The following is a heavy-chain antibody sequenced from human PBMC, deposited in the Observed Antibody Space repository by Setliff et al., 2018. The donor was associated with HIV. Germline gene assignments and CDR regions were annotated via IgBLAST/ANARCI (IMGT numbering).Heavy chain of an antibody. CDR3: ARPLTTSYNFWGDAFAI. CDR2: IYMRGGT. V-gene: IGHV4-61*09. Sequence: PSETLSLTCTVSGGSIISEISWWAWIRQPAGKGPEWLGQIYMRGGTDYNPSLEGRVTISLDTSKNQFSLKLTSVTAADTAVYFCARPLTTSYNFWGDAFAIWGPGKMVTVSS. J-gene: IGHJ3*02. CDR1: GGSIISEISW. D-gene: IGHD3-3*01.